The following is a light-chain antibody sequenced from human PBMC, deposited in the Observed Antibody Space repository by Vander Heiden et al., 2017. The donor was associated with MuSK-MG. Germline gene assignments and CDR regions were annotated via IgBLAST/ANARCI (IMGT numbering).Light chain of an antibody. CDR2: DTS. V-gene: IGKV3-15*01. CDR3: QQDYNWPRT. J-gene: IGKJ1*01. CDR1: QSFSPN. Sequence: EIVMTQSPATLSVSPGDRATLSCRASQSFSPNLAWYQQKPGQAPRLLIYDTSIRATGVPARFSGSGSGTEFTLTISSLQSEDFAVYYCQQDYNWPRTFGPGTKVEIK.